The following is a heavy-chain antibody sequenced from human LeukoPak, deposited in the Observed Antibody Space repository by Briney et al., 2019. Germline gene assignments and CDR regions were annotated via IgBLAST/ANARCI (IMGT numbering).Heavy chain of an antibody. CDR1: GGSIGYFY. CDR2: IFHTGST. CDR3: ARGVGATKEFDY. V-gene: IGHV4-59*12. Sequence: SETLSLTCTVSGGSIGYFYWSWIRQSPGKGLEWIGYIFHTGSTTYNPSLKSRVTISIDTSKNQFSLRLDSVTAADTAVYYCARGVGATKEFDYWGQGTLVTVSS. J-gene: IGHJ4*02. D-gene: IGHD1-26*01.